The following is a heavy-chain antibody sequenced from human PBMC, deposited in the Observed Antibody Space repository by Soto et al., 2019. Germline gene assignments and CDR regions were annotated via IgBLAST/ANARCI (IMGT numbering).Heavy chain of an antibody. CDR3: ARVVGDGYKSFDY. Sequence: SETLSLTCTVSGGSISSYYWSWIRQPPGKGLEWIGYIYYSGSTNYNPSLKSRVTISVDTSKGQFSLKLSSVTAADTAVYYCARVVGDGYKSFDYWGQGTLVTVSS. J-gene: IGHJ4*02. D-gene: IGHD5-12*01. V-gene: IGHV4-59*01. CDR2: IYYSGST. CDR1: GGSISSYY.